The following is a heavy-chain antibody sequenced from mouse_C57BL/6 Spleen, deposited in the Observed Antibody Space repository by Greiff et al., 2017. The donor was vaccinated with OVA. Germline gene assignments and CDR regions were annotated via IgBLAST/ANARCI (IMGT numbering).Heavy chain of an antibody. CDR2: IYPGSGST. Sequence: VQLQQSGAELVKPGASVKMSCKASGYTFTSYWITWVKQRPGQGLEWIGDIYPGSGSTNYNEKFKSKATLTVDTSSSTAYLQLSSLTSEDSAIYYGARNSYYGHYYAMDYWGQGTSVTVSS. J-gene: IGHJ4*01. CDR1: GYTFTSYW. V-gene: IGHV1-55*01. CDR3: ARNSYYGHYYAMDY. D-gene: IGHD1-1*01.